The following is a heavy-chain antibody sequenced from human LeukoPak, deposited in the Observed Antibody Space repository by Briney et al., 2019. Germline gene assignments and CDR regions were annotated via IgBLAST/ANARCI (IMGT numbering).Heavy chain of an antibody. V-gene: IGHV3-53*01. J-gene: IGHJ5*02. CDR3: ARGFNRGFDP. CDR1: GFTVSSNY. D-gene: IGHD1-14*01. Sequence: GGSLRLSCAASGFTVSSNYMSWVRQAPGKGLEWVSVIYAGGSTYYADSVKGRFTFSRDNSKNTLYLQMNSLRAEDTAVYYYARGFNRGFDPWGQEPWSPSPQ. CDR2: IYAGGST.